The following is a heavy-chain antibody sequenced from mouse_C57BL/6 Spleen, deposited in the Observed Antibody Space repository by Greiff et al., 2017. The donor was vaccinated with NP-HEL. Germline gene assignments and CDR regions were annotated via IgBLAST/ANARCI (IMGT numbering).Heavy chain of an antibody. CDR2: IWSGGST. CDR3: ASPTGSAY. J-gene: IGHJ3*01. V-gene: IGHV2-2*01. Sequence: VKLMESGPGLVQPSQSLSITCTVSGFSLTSYGVHWVRQSPGKGLEWLGVIWSGGSTDYNAAFISRLSISKDNSKSQVFFKMNSLQADDTAIYYCASPTGSAYWGQGTLVTVSA. CDR1: GFSLTSYG. D-gene: IGHD4-1*02.